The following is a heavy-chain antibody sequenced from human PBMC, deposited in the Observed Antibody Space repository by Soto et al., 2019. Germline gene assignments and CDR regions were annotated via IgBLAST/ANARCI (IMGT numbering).Heavy chain of an antibody. CDR2: ISYDGSDK. V-gene: IGHV3-30*18. D-gene: IGHD5-12*01. CDR1: GFTFNNSG. Sequence: SCRVSGFTFNNSGMHWVRQAPGKGLEWMAVISYDGSDKYYADSVKGRVIISRDNSKNTLNLEMNSLRAEDTAIYYCVKDRVPGAYGNYYGMDVWSQGTTVTVSS. J-gene: IGHJ6*02. CDR3: VKDRVPGAYGNYYGMDV.